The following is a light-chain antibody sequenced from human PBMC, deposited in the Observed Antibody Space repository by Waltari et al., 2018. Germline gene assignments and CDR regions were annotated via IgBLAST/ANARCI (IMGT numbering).Light chain of an antibody. Sequence: VVVTQSPLSLAVTLGQSASHSCRPSPSLVHSDGDTYLHWFQQRPGQSPRRLIYKVSNRDSGVPDRFSGSGSDTEFTLKISRVEAEDVGVYFCMQGTHWPPWTFGQGTKVEIK. CDR2: KVS. J-gene: IGKJ1*01. CDR3: MQGTHWPPWT. V-gene: IGKV2-30*02. CDR1: PSLVHSDGDTY.